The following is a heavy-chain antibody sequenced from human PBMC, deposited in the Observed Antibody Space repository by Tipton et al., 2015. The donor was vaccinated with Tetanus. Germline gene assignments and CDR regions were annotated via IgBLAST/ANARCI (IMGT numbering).Heavy chain of an antibody. D-gene: IGHD5-18*01. J-gene: IGHJ6*02. CDR2: IWNDGSYK. V-gene: IGHV3-33*01. Sequence: SLRLSCAASGFTFSTNAMHWVRQAPGKGLEGVAAIWNDGSYKYYADSVKGRFTVSRDNSKNTLYLEMNSLRAEDTAVYYCARVGISQNAYSYVYHGLDVWGQGTTVTVSS. CDR1: GFTFSTNA. CDR3: ARVGISQNAYSYVYHGLDV.